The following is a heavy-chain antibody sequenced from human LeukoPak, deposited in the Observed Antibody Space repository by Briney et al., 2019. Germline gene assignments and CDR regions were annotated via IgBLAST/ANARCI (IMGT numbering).Heavy chain of an antibody. Sequence: GGSLRLSCAASGFILSDYYMNWVRQAPGKGLEWVSSISSSNPIYYADSVKGRFIISRDNAKNSLYLQMNSLRAEDTAVYYCAKGVEMATIPIDYWGQGTLVTVSS. V-gene: IGHV3-69-1*01. CDR1: GFILSDYY. CDR3: AKGVEMATIPIDY. CDR2: ISSSNPI. J-gene: IGHJ4*02. D-gene: IGHD5-24*01.